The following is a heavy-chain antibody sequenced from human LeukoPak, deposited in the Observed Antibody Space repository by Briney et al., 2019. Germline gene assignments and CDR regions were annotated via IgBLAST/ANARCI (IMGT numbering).Heavy chain of an antibody. CDR2: MNPNSGNT. J-gene: IGHJ6*03. Sequence: ASVTVSCKASGYAFTSYDINWVRQATGQGLEWMGWMNPNSGNTGYAQKFQGRVTMTRITSISTDYMELISLRSEDTAVYYCARGPKWIGYYNYFDVWGKGTTVTVSS. V-gene: IGHV1-8*01. CDR3: ARGPKWIGYYNYFDV. D-gene: IGHD5-12*01. CDR1: GYAFTSYD.